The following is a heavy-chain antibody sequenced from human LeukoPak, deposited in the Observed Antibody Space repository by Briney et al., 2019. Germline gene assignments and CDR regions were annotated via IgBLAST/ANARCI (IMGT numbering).Heavy chain of an antibody. CDR3: ARATGIAVTFDY. CDR2: INPSGDST. V-gene: IGHV1-46*01. D-gene: IGHD6-19*01. CDR1: GYTFTSYY. Sequence: GASVKVSCKASGYTFTSYYMHWVRQAPGQGLEWMGIINPSGDSTSYAQKFQGRVTMTRDTSTSTVYTELSSLRSEDTAVYYCARATGIAVTFDYWGQGTLVTVSS. J-gene: IGHJ4*02.